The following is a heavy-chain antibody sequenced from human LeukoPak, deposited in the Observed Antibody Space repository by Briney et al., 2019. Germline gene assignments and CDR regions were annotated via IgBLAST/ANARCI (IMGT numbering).Heavy chain of an antibody. J-gene: IGHJ6*02. CDR2: ISPGGGTT. Sequence: PGGSLRLSCAVSGFAFGSEAMSWVRQSPARGLEWVASISPGGGTTYYADYVKGRFTISRDNSKNTLYLQMNSLRAEDTAVYYCARGTPSSSGWLYYGMDVWGQGTTVTVSS. CDR3: ARGTPSSSGWLYYGMDV. CDR1: GFAFGSEA. V-gene: IGHV3-23*01. D-gene: IGHD6-19*01.